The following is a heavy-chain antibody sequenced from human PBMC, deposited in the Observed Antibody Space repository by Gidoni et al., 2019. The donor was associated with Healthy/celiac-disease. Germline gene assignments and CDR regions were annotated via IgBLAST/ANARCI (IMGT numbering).Heavy chain of an antibody. CDR3: ARDTMVRGVDYYYYGMDV. V-gene: IGHV4-31*03. J-gene: IGHJ6*02. D-gene: IGHD3-10*01. CDR1: GGSSSSGGYY. Sequence: QVQLQESGPGLVKPSQTLSLTCPVSGGSSSSGGYYWRLIRQHPGKGLEWIGYIYYSGSTYYNPSLKSRVTISVDTAKNQFSRKLSSVTAADTAVYYCARDTMVRGVDYYYYGMDVWGQGTTVTVSS. CDR2: IYYSGST.